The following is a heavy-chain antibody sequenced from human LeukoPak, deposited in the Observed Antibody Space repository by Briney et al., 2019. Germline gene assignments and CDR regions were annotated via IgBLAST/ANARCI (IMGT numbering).Heavy chain of an antibody. V-gene: IGHV3-7*01. J-gene: IGHJ4*02. D-gene: IGHD3-10*01. Sequence: GGSLRLSCAAPGFIFNSYWMSWVRQAPGKRLEWVGNIKQDGSERYYVDSVKGRFTISRDNAKNSLYLQMNSLRAEDTAVYYCARDRSSGRLDYWGQGTLVTVSS. CDR3: ARDRSSGRLDY. CDR1: GFIFNSYW. CDR2: IKQDGSER.